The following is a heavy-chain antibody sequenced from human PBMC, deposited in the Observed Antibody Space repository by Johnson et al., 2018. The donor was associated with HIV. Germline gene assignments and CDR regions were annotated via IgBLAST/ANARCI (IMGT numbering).Heavy chain of an antibody. CDR3: ARAGDYDILTGSLMKGAFDI. CDR2: ISYDGSDK. Sequence: QVQLVESGGGVVQPGRSLRLSCAASGFTFNSYAMHWVRQAPAKGLEWVAVISYDGSDKYYADSVKGRFTISRDNAKNSLYLQMNSLRAEDTAAYYCARAGDYDILTGSLMKGAFDIWGQGTMVIVSS. CDR1: GFTFNSYA. D-gene: IGHD3-9*01. J-gene: IGHJ3*02. V-gene: IGHV3-30*04.